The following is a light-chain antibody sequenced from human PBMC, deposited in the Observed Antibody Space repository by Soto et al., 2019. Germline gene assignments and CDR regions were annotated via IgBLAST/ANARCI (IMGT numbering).Light chain of an antibody. V-gene: IGLV2-14*01. CDR3: SSSSSTTLV. CDR2: EVR. J-gene: IGLJ1*01. Sequence: QSALTQPASVSGSPGQSITISCTGTSSDVGGHDYVSWYQQHPGKAPKLIIYEVRNRPSGVSNRFSGSKSGNTASLTISGLQAEDEADSYSSSSSSTTLVVGTGTKVTDL. CDR1: SSDVGGHDY.